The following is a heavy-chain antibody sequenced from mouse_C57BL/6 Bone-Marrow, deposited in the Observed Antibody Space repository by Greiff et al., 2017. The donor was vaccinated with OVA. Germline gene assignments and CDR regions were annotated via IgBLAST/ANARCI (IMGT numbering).Heavy chain of an antibody. J-gene: IGHJ4*01. CDR2: IYPRSGNP. Sequence: QVQLQQSGAELARPGASVKLSCKASGYTFTSYGISWVKQRTGQGLEWIGEIYPRSGNPYYNEKFKGKATLTADKSSSTAYMELRSLTSEDSAVYFCARGTTVVHYYAMDYWGQGTSVTVSS. D-gene: IGHD1-1*01. CDR1: GYTFTSYG. V-gene: IGHV1-81*01. CDR3: ARGTTVVHYYAMDY.